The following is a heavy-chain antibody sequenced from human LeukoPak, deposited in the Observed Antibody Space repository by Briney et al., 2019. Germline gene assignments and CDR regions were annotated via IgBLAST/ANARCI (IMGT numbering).Heavy chain of an antibody. CDR3: ARGESAFDP. Sequence: ASVKVSCKVSGYTLTSYDINWVRQATGQGLEWMGRIIPILGIANYAQKFQGRVTITADKSTSTAYMELSSLRSEDTAVYYCARGESAFDPWGQGTLVTVSS. CDR2: IIPILGIA. V-gene: IGHV1-69*04. CDR1: GYTLTSYD. J-gene: IGHJ5*02. D-gene: IGHD2-2*01.